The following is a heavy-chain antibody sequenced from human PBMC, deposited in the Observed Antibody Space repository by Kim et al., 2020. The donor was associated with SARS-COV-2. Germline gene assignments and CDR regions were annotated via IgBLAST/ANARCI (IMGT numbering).Heavy chain of an antibody. Sequence: GGSLRLSCAASGFTFSNAWMSWVRQAPGKGLEWVGRIKSKTDGGTTDYAAPVKGRFTISRDDSKHTLYLQMNSLKTEDTAVYYCTTDLTLGYCSGGSWVPFVCYFDYWGQGTLVTVSS. D-gene: IGHD2-15*01. CDR2: IKSKTDGGTT. V-gene: IGHV3-15*01. CDR3: TTDLTLGYCSGGSWVPFVCYFDY. J-gene: IGHJ4*02. CDR1: GFTFSNAW.